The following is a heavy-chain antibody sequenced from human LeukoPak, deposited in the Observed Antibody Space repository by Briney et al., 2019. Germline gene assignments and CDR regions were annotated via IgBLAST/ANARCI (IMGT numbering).Heavy chain of an antibody. V-gene: IGHV3-7*01. CDR3: ARVRCSSNSCFPDY. D-gene: IGHD2-2*01. CDR1: GFTFSTYW. Sequence: PGGSLRLSCAASGFTFSTYWMSWVRQAPGKGLEWVANIKQDGSDKSYVDSVKGRFTISRDNAKNSLFLQMNSLRAEDTAVYYCARVRCSSNSCFPDYWGQGTLVTVSS. J-gene: IGHJ4*02. CDR2: IKQDGSDK.